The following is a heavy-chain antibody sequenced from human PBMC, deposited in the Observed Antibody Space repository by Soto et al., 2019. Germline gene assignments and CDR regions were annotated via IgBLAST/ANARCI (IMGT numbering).Heavy chain of an antibody. Sequence: EVQLLESGGGLVQPGGSLRLSCAASGFTFRNFAMSWVRQAPGKGPEWVSDISGSGGSINYAESVKGRFTISRDNSKNTLYLQMNSLRADDTAVYYCAKTLGSWSTFDYWGQGTLVTVSS. J-gene: IGHJ4*02. D-gene: IGHD6-13*01. CDR1: GFTFRNFA. CDR2: ISGSGGSI. CDR3: AKTLGSWSTFDY. V-gene: IGHV3-23*01.